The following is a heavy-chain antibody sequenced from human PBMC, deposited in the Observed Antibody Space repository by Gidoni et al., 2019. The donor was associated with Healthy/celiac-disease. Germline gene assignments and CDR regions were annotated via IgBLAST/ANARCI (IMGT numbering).Heavy chain of an antibody. D-gene: IGHD2-15*01. V-gene: IGHV3-30*18. CDR1: GFPFSSYG. CDR3: AKDGSGGSGDGVLAS. CDR2: ISYDGSNK. J-gene: IGHJ4*02. Sequence: QVQLVESGGGVVQPGRSLRLSCAASGFPFSSYGMHWVRQAPGKGLEWVAVISYDGSNKYYADSVKGRFTISRDNSKNTLYLQMNSLRAEDTAVYYCAKDGSGGSGDGVLASWGQGTLVTVSS.